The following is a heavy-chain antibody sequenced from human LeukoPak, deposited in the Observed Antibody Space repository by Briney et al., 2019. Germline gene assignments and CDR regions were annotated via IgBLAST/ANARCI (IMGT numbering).Heavy chain of an antibody. CDR1: GFTFSSYS. CDR3: ARLVRSSGSPRNPTSYYYGMDV. J-gene: IGHJ6*02. V-gene: IGHV3-21*01. Sequence: TGGSLRLSCAASGFTFSSYSMNWVRQAPGKGLEWVSSISSSSSYIYYADSVKGRFTISRDNAENSLYLQMNSLRAEDTAVYYCARLVRSSGSPRNPTSYYYGMDVWGQGTTVTVSS. D-gene: IGHD6-19*01. CDR2: ISSSSSYI.